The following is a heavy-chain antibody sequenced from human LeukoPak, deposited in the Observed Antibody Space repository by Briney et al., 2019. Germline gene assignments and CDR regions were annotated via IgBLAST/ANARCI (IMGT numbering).Heavy chain of an antibody. CDR1: GGSISSYY. CDR2: IYYSGST. CDR3: ARAIKRFGEKGPYFDP. Sequence: SETLSLTCTVSGGSISSYYWSWIRQPPGKGLEWIGYIYYSGSTNYNPSLKSRVTISVDTSKNQFSLKLSSVTAADTAVYYCARAIKRFGEKGPYFDPWGQGTLVTVSS. V-gene: IGHV4-59*01. D-gene: IGHD3-10*01. J-gene: IGHJ5*02.